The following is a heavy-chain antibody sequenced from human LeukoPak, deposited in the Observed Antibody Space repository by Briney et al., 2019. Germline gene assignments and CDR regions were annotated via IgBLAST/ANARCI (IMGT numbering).Heavy chain of an antibody. J-gene: IGHJ3*01. CDR2: IKQDGIEK. Sequence: PGGSLRLSCAASGFTFRSYWMDWVRQAPGKGLEWVANIKQDGIEKYFVDSVKGRFAISRDNTKNSLYLQMNNLRAEDTAVYYCAREAMVRGVPDAFDLWGPGTMVTVSS. D-gene: IGHD3-10*01. CDR1: GFTFRSYW. CDR3: AREAMVRGVPDAFDL. V-gene: IGHV3-7*01.